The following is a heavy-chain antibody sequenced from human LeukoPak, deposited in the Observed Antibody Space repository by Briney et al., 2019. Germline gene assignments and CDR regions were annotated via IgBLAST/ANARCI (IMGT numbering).Heavy chain of an antibody. CDR3: ATAFQDSSGYPENDAFDI. V-gene: IGHV5-51*01. CDR2: IYPGDSDT. D-gene: IGHD3-22*01. CDR1: GYSFTSYW. Sequence: GESLKISCKGSGYSFTSYWIGWVRQMPGKGLEWMGIIYPGDSDTRYSPSFQGQVTISADKSISTAYLQWSSLRASDTAMYYCATAFQDSSGYPENDAFDIWGQGTVVTVSS. J-gene: IGHJ3*02.